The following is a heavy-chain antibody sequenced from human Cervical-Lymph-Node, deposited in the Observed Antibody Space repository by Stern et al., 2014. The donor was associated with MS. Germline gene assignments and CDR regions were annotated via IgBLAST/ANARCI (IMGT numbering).Heavy chain of an antibody. J-gene: IGHJ5*02. CDR3: VAYASGDNINH. CDR1: GFTFSRNG. Sequence: QVQLVESGGGVVQPGRSLRLSCAASGFTFSRNGMHWVRQAPGTGLEWVAVIWYDGSNDNYVDSVKGRFTISRDNSKNTLYLQMNSLRVEDTAVYYCVAYASGDNINHWGQGTLVTVSS. D-gene: IGHD6-19*01. V-gene: IGHV3-33*03. CDR2: IWYDGSND.